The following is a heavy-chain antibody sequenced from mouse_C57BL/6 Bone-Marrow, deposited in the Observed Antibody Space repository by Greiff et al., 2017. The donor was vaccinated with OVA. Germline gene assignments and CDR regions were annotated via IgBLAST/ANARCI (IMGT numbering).Heavy chain of an antibody. J-gene: IGHJ3*01. CDR3: TRERFPFAD. CDR2: ISSGGDYI. V-gene: IGHV5-9-1*02. CDR1: GFTFSSYA. Sequence: EVQGVESGEGLVKPGGSLKLSCAASGFTFSSYAMSWVRQTPEKRLEWVAYISSGGDYIYYADTVKGRFTISRDNARKTLYLQMSSLKSEDTAMYYCTRERFPFADWGQGTLVTVSA.